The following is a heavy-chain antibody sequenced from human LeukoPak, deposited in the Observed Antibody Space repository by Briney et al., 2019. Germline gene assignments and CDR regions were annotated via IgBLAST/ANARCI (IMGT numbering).Heavy chain of an antibody. J-gene: IGHJ1*01. CDR1: GFTFSSYS. Sequence: NPGGSLRLSCAASGFTFSSYSMNWVRQAPGKGLEWVSSISSSSSYIYYADSVKGRFTISRDNAKNSLYLQMNSLRAEDTAVYYCASYSSSWPLDYFQHWGQGTLVTVSS. CDR2: ISSSSSYI. D-gene: IGHD6-13*01. V-gene: IGHV3-21*01. CDR3: ASYSSSWPLDYFQH.